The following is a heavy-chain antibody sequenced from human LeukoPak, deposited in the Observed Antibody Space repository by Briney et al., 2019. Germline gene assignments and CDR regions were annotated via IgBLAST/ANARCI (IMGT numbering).Heavy chain of an antibody. CDR1: GYTFTSYG. J-gene: IGHJ4*02. CDR3: ARASRTRGIVVVPAAMAY. CDR2: ISAYNGNT. Sequence: GASVKVSCKASGYTFTSYGISWVRQAPGQGLEWMGWISAYNGNTNYAQKLRGRVTMTTDTSTSTAYMELRSLRSDDTAVYYCARASRTRGIVVVPAAMAYWGQGTLVTVSS. D-gene: IGHD2-2*01. V-gene: IGHV1-18*04.